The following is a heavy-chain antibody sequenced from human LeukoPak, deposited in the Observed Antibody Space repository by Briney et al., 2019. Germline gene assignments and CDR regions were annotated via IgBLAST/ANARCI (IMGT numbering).Heavy chain of an antibody. CDR2: ISYDGSNK. CDR1: GFTFSSYG. Sequence: GGSLRLSCAASGFTFSSYGMHWVRQAPGKGLEWVAVISYDGSNKYYADSVKGRFTISRDNSKNTLYLQMNSLRAEDTAVYYCASFNGYFDYWGQGTLVTVSS. V-gene: IGHV3-30*03. CDR3: ASFNGYFDY. J-gene: IGHJ4*02.